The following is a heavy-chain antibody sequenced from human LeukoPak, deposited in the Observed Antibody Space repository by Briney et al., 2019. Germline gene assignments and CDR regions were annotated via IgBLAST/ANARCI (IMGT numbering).Heavy chain of an antibody. CDR3: ARGGAYGMMGY. J-gene: IGHJ4*02. CDR2: INTDGSSI. V-gene: IGHV3-74*01. CDR1: GFTFSSSW. D-gene: IGHD4-17*01. Sequence: GGSLRLSCAAFGFTFSSSWMLWVRQAPGKGLLWVSRINTDGSSISYADSVKDRFTISRDNAKNSLYLHMNSLRGDDTAIYYCARGGAYGMMGYWGQGTLVTVSS.